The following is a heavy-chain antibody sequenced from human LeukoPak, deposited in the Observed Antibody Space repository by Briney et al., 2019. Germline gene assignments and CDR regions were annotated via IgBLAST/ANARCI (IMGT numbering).Heavy chain of an antibody. CDR2: ISYDGRNK. V-gene: IGHV3-30*04. Sequence: PGGSLRLSCAASGFTFSRTAMHWVRQAPGKGLEWVAVISYDGRNKYYADSVKGRFTFSRDNSKNTLYLQMSSLRAEDTAVYYCAKAGYSDYPYYYYYMDVWGKGTTVTVSS. CDR1: GFTFSRTA. J-gene: IGHJ6*03. D-gene: IGHD4-11*01. CDR3: AKAGYSDYPYYYYYMDV.